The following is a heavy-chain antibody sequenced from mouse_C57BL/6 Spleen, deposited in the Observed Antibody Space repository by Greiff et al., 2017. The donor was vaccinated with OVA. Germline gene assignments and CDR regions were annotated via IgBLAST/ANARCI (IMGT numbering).Heavy chain of an antibody. Sequence: VMLVESGPGLVQPSQSLSITCTVSGFSLTSYGVHWVRQSPGKGLEWLGVIWSGGSTDYNAAFISRLSISKDNYKSQVFFKMNSLQADDTAIYYCARNLYYGSSPYYYAMDYWGQGTSVTVSS. V-gene: IGHV2-2*01. CDR2: IWSGGST. D-gene: IGHD1-1*01. J-gene: IGHJ4*01. CDR1: GFSLTSYG. CDR3: ARNLYYGSSPYYYAMDY.